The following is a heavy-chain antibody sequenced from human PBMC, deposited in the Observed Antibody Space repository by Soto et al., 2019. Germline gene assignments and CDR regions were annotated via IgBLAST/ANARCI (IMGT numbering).Heavy chain of an antibody. D-gene: IGHD2-2*01. CDR3: ALKYCSSTSCFSFFDY. CDR1: GYSFTSYW. CDR2: IYPGDSDT. V-gene: IGHV5-51*01. Sequence: GESLKISCKGSGYSFTSYWIGWVRQMPGKGLEWMGIIYPGDSDTRYSPSFQGQVTISADKSISTAYLQWSSLKASDTAMYYCALKYCSSTSCFSFFDYWGQGTLVTVSS. J-gene: IGHJ4*02.